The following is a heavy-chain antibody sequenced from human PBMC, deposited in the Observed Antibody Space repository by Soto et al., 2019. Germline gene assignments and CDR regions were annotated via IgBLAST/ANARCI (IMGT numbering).Heavy chain of an antibody. CDR2: IYYSGST. D-gene: IGHD6-19*01. J-gene: IGHJ4*02. Sequence: SETLSLTCTVSGGSISSGGYYWSWIRQHPGKGLEWIGYIYYSGSTYYNPSLKSRVLISVDTSKKQLSLKLSSVTAADTAVYYCARRSSYEAVAAYDWGQGTLVTVSS. CDR1: GGSISSGGYY. CDR3: ARRSSYEAVAAYD. V-gene: IGHV4-31*03.